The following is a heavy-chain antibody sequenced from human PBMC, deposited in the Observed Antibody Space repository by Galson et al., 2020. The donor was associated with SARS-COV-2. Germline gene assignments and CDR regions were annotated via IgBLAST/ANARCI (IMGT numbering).Heavy chain of an antibody. V-gene: IGHV4-61*02. Sequence: SQTLSLTCTVSGGSISSGSYYWSWIRQPAGKGLEWIGRIYTSGSTNYNPSLKSRVTISVDTSKNQFSLKLSSVTAADTAVYYCARGGIASYYYYMDVWGKGTTVTVSS. D-gene: IGHD6-13*01. CDR2: IYTSGST. CDR3: ARGGIASYYYYMDV. CDR1: GGSISSGSYY. J-gene: IGHJ6*03.